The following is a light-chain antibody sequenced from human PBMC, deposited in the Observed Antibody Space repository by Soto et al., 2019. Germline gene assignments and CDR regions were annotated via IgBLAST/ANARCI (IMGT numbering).Light chain of an antibody. J-gene: IGKJ1*01. Sequence: EIVMTQSPATLSVSPGERATLSCRASQSVRSNLAWYQQKPGQAPRLLIYGASTRATGIPARFSGSGSGTELTLTINSLQSEDFAVYYCQQYNDWPPWTFGQGTKVEIK. CDR2: GAS. V-gene: IGKV3-15*01. CDR1: QSVRSN. CDR3: QQYNDWPPWT.